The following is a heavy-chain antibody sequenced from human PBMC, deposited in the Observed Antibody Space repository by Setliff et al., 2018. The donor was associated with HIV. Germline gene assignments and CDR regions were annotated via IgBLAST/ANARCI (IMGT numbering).Heavy chain of an antibody. Sequence: ASVKVSCKASGYTFTGHYMHWVRQAPGQGLEWMGRINPNSGGTNYAQKFQGKFTMTRDTSISTAYMELSRLRSDDTAVYYCARDYYGSSGYPIATYYFDYWGQGTLVTVSS. CDR2: INPNSGGT. CDR1: GYTFTGHY. J-gene: IGHJ4*02. D-gene: IGHD3-22*01. CDR3: ARDYYGSSGYPIATYYFDY. V-gene: IGHV1-2*06.